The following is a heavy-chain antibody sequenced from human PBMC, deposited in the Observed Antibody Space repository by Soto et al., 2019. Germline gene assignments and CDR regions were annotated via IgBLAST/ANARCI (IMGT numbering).Heavy chain of an antibody. J-gene: IGHJ6*02. CDR2: ISYDGSNK. CDR1: GFTFSSYG. CDR3: SRFYYDSSGYLPSPYYYYYGMDV. Sequence: GGSLRLSCAASGFTFSSYGMHWVRQAPGKGLEWVAVISYDGSNKYYADSVKGRFTISRDNSKNTLYLQMNSLRAEDTAVYYCSRFYYDSSGYLPSPYYYYYGMDVWGQGTTVTVSS. D-gene: IGHD3-22*01. V-gene: IGHV3-30*03.